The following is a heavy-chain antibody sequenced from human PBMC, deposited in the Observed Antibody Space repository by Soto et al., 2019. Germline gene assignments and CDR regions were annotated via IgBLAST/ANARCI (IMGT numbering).Heavy chain of an antibody. D-gene: IGHD2-15*01. Sequence: GASVKVSCKASGYTFTSYDINWVRQATGQGLEWMGWMNPNSGNTGYARKFQGRVTMTRNTSISTAYMELSSLRSEDTAVYYCARGLGINCSGGSCYKGYYYGMDVWGQGTTVTVSS. V-gene: IGHV1-8*01. CDR3: ARGLGINCSGGSCYKGYYYGMDV. CDR1: GYTFTSYD. CDR2: MNPNSGNT. J-gene: IGHJ6*02.